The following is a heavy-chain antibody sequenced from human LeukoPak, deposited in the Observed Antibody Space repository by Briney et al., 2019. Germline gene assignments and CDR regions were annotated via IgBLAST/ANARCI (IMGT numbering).Heavy chain of an antibody. CDR1: GYTFTSYD. CDR2: MNPNSGNT. V-gene: IGHV1-8*03. J-gene: IGHJ5*02. CDR3: ARGIRRNINYWFDP. Sequence: SVKVSCKASGYTFTSYDINWVRQATGQGLEWMGWMNPNSGNTGYAQKFQGRVTITRNTSINTAYMELSSLRFEDTAVYYCARGIRRNINYWFDPWGQGTLVTVSS. D-gene: IGHD4-11*01.